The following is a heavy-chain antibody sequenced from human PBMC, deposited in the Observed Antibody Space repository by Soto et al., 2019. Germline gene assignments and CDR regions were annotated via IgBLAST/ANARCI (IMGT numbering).Heavy chain of an antibody. Sequence: QVQLVQSGAEVKKPGSSVKVSCKASGGTFSSYAISWVRQAPGQGLEWMGGIIPIFGTANYAQKFHGRVTITADESTSTAYMELSSLRSEDTAVYYCARDRSTSSGWYYTGGYWGQGTLVTVSS. CDR3: ARDRSTSSGWYYTGGY. CDR1: GGTFSSYA. J-gene: IGHJ4*02. V-gene: IGHV1-69*01. D-gene: IGHD6-19*01. CDR2: IIPIFGTA.